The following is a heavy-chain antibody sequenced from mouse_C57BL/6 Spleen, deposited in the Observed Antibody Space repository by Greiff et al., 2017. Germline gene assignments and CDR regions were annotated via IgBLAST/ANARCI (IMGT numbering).Heavy chain of an antibody. CDR2: IYPGSGST. V-gene: IGHV1-55*01. Sequence: QVQLQQPGAELVKPGASVKMSCKASGYTFTSYWITWVKQRPGQGLEWIGDIYPGSGSTNYNEKFKSKATLTVDTSSNTAYMQLSSLTSEDSAVYYCARVDYYGSSGGYAMDYWGQGTSVTVSS. CDR3: ARVDYYGSSGGYAMDY. CDR1: GYTFTSYW. J-gene: IGHJ4*01. D-gene: IGHD1-1*01.